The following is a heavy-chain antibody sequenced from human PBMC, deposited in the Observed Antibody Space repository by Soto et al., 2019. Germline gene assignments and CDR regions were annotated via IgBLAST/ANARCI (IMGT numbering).Heavy chain of an antibody. V-gene: IGHV1-69*12. J-gene: IGHJ2*01. D-gene: IGHD6-19*01. CDR3: APHLGLAVAGPGRFDL. CDR1: GGTFSNYA. Sequence: QVQLVQSGAEVKKPGSSVKVSCKASGGTFSNYAISWVRQAPGQGLEWMGGITPFFGTANYAQKFQGRVTLPADESMSTAYMELSRLRSEDTDVYYCAPHLGLAVAGPGRFDLWGRGTLVTVSS. CDR2: ITPFFGTA.